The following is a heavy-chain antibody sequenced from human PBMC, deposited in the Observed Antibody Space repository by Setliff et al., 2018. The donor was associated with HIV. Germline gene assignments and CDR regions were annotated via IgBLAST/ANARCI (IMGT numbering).Heavy chain of an antibody. CDR1: GGTFSSYA. Sequence: GASVKVSCKASGGTFSSYAISWVRQAPGQGLDWMGWIYPNTGGTNYAQKFQGRVTMTRDTSISTAYMELSRLRSDDTAVYYCARSTTADWGQGTLVTVSS. D-gene: IGHD4-17*01. CDR2: IYPNTGGT. CDR3: ARSTTAD. V-gene: IGHV1-2*02. J-gene: IGHJ4*02.